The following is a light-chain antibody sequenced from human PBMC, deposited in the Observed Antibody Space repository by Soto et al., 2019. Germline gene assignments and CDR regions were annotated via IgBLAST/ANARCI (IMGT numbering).Light chain of an antibody. CDR1: QSVLYSSNNKNY. CDR3: QQYYSTPWT. V-gene: IGKV4-1*01. Sequence: DIVMTQSPDSLAVSLGERATINCKSSQSVLYSSNNKNYLAWYQQKPGQPPKLLIYWASTREPGVPDRVSGSGSGTDFTLTISSLQAEDVAVYYCQQYYSTPWTCGQGTKVEIK. CDR2: WAS. J-gene: IGKJ1*01.